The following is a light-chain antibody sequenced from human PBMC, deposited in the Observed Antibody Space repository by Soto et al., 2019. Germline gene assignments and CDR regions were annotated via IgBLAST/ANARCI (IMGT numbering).Light chain of an antibody. CDR1: LSISSNY. CDR3: QQYGTSPYA. Sequence: IVLTQSPGSLSLSPGERATLSCRASLSISSNYLAWYQHKPGQAPRLLMYDASTRATAVPDRFSGSGSGTDFTLPISRLEPEESAVYYCQQYGTSPYAFGRGTKLELK. J-gene: IGKJ2*01. CDR2: DAS. V-gene: IGKV3-20*01.